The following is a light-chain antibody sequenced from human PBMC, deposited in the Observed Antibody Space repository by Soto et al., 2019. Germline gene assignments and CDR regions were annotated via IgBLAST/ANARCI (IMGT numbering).Light chain of an antibody. CDR1: QSISSW. Sequence: DIQMTQSPSTLSAFVGDRVTITCRAIQSISSWLAWYQQKPGKAPNLLIYKASSLESGVPSRFSGSGSGTEFTLTISSLQPDDVATYYCQEYSSYSSWTFGQGTKV. CDR2: KAS. V-gene: IGKV1-5*03. CDR3: QEYSSYSSWT. J-gene: IGKJ1*01.